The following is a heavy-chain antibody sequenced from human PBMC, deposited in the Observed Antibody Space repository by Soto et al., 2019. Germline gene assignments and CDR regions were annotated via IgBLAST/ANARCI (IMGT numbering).Heavy chain of an antibody. CDR3: ARQPTTGDTDLWFDP. J-gene: IGHJ5*02. CDR1: GGSISTSRSY. CDR2: IFYSGST. Sequence: QLQLLESGQGLVMASETLSLTCNVSGGSISTSRSYWAWIRQPPGKGLEWLANIFYSGSTYYNPSLASRVTVSVDTSKNEFSLKLRSVTAADTAVYYCARQPTTGDTDLWFDPWGQGTLVTVSS. V-gene: IGHV4-39*01. D-gene: IGHD2-21*01.